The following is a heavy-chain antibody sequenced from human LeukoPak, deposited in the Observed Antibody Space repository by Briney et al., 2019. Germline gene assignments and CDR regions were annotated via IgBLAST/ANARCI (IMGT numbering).Heavy chain of an antibody. CDR3: ARDCSELTTIDY. V-gene: IGHV1-2*02. J-gene: IGHJ4*02. Sequence: ASVQVSCKASGYTFTDCYMHWVRQAPGQGLEWMGWINPNSGGTNYAQKFQGRVTMTRDTSISTIYMELSRLRSDDTVVYYCARDCSELTTIDYWGQGTLVTVSS. CDR1: GYTFTDCY. CDR2: INPNSGGT. D-gene: IGHD5-24*01.